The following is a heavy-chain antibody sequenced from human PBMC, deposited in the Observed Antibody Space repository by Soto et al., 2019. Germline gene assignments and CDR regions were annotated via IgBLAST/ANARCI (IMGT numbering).Heavy chain of an antibody. D-gene: IGHD3-9*01. CDR1: GFTFSSYG. J-gene: IGHJ4*02. Sequence: QVQLVESGGGVVQPGRSLRLSCAASGFTFSSYGMHWVRQAPGKGLEWVAVIWYDGSNKYYADSVKGRFTISRDNSKNTLYLQMNSLRAEDTAVYYCARGGYYDILTGWYYFDYWGQGTLATVSS. CDR3: ARGGYYDILTGWYYFDY. V-gene: IGHV3-33*01. CDR2: IWYDGSNK.